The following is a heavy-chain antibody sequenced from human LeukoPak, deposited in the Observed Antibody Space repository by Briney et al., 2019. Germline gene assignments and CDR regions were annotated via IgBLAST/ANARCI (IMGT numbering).Heavy chain of an antibody. Sequence: PSETLSLTCAVSGGSFSGYHCSWIRQTPGKGLEWIGEVSQSGGASYNPSLKSRVTISVETSKNHFSLKLSSVTAADTAMYYCAGSYGGNAVGPFDIWGQGTMGTVS. CDR2: VSQSGGA. CDR3: AGSYGGNAVGPFDI. D-gene: IGHD4-23*01. V-gene: IGHV4-34*01. J-gene: IGHJ3*02. CDR1: GGSFSGYH.